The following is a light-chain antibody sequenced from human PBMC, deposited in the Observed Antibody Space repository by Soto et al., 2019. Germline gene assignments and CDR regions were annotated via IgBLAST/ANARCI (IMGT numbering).Light chain of an antibody. CDR1: SSDIGGYNS. Sequence: QSVLTQSPSASGSPGQSVTISCTGTSSDIGGYNSVSWYQQHPGKAPKVMIYDVTKRPSGVPDRFSGSKSGNTASLTVSALQAEDEADYYCSSYTDRKNLVLGNGTKVT. J-gene: IGLJ1*01. CDR3: SSYTDRKNLV. V-gene: IGLV2-8*01. CDR2: DVT.